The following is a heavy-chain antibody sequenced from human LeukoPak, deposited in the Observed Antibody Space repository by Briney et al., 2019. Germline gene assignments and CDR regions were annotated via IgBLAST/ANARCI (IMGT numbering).Heavy chain of an antibody. CDR2: IIPIFGTA. Sequence: SVKVSCTASGGTFSSYAISWVRQAPGQGLEWMGGIIPIFGTANYAQKFRGRVTITADKSTRTAYMELSSLRSEDTAVYYYARGLRLGELSLIPWGQGTLVTVSS. CDR1: GGTFSSYA. D-gene: IGHD3-16*02. CDR3: ARGLRLGELSLIP. V-gene: IGHV1-69*06. J-gene: IGHJ5*02.